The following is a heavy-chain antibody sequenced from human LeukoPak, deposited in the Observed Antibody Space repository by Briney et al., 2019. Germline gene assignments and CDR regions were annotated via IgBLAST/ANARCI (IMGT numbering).Heavy chain of an antibody. Sequence: ASVKVSCKASGYTFTSYYMHWVRQAPGQGLECMGIINPSGGSTSYAQKFQGRVTMTRDMSTSTVYMELSSLRSEDTAVYYCAGGVGSENYYYYYMDVWGKGTTVTVSS. CDR3: AGGVGSENYYYYYMDV. J-gene: IGHJ6*03. V-gene: IGHV1-46*01. D-gene: IGHD2-15*01. CDR2: INPSGGST. CDR1: GYTFTSYY.